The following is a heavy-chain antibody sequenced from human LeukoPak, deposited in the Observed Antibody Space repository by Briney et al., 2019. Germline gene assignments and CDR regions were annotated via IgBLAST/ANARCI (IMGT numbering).Heavy chain of an antibody. D-gene: IGHD6-13*01. CDR1: GFTFSSYG. V-gene: IGHV3-30*02. CDR3: SKDGRIAAAGTADY. CDR2: IRYDGSNK. Sequence: GGSLRLSCAASGFTFSSYGMHWVRQAPGKGLEGVAFIRYDGSNKYYADSVKGRFTISRDNSKNTLYLQMNSLRAEDTAVYYCSKDGRIAAAGTADYWGQGTLVTVSS. J-gene: IGHJ4*02.